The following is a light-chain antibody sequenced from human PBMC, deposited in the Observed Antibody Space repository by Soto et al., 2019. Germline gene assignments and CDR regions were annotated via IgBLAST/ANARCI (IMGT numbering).Light chain of an antibody. CDR1: QSVSSY. V-gene: IGKV3-11*01. J-gene: IGKJ1*01. CDR3: QHYGSSPT. Sequence: EIVLTQSPATLSLSPGERATLSCRASQSVSSYLAWYQQKPGQAPRLLIYDASNRATGIPARFSGSGSGTDFTLTISSLEPEDCAVYFCQHYGSSPTFGQGTKVDSK. CDR2: DAS.